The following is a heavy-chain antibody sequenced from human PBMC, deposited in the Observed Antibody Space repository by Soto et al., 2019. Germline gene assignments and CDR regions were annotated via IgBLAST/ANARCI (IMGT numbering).Heavy chain of an antibody. CDR2: ISSSSSYI. V-gene: IGHV3-21*01. D-gene: IGHD3-16*01. CDR3: ARDFTFGGVGWFDP. CDR1: GFTFSSYS. J-gene: IGHJ5*02. Sequence: EVQLVESGGGLVKPGGSLRLSCAASGFTFSSYSMNWVRQAPGKGLEWVSSISSSSSYIYYADSVKGRFTISRDNAKNSLYLQMNSLRAEDTAVYYCARDFTFGGVGWFDPWGQGTLVTVSS.